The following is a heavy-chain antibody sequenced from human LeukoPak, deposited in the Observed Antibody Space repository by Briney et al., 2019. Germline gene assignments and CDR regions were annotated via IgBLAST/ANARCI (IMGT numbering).Heavy chain of an antibody. V-gene: IGHV3-7*01. CDR2: IKQDGSEN. J-gene: IGHJ4*02. CDR1: GFSISSYW. CDR3: ARGNYFGDYVGVGIYFDY. D-gene: IGHD4-17*01. Sequence: PGGSLRLSCAASGFSISSYWMSWVRQAPGKGLEWVANIKQDGSENYYVDSVKGRFTTSRDNAKSSLYLQMNSLRAEDRSVYYCARGNYFGDYVGVGIYFDYWGQGNLVTVSS.